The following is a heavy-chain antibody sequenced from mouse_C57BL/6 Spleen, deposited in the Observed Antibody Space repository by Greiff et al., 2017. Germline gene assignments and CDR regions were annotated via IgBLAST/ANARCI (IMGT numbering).Heavy chain of an antibody. CDR3: ASRYVDV. CDR2: ISSGSSTI. V-gene: IGHV5-17*01. Sequence: EVKLMESGGGLVKPGGSLKLSCAASGFTFSDYGMHWVRQAPEKGLEWVAYISSGSSTIYYADTVKGRFTISRDNAKNTLFLQMTSLRSEDTAMYYGASRYVDVWGTGTTVTVSS. J-gene: IGHJ1*03. CDR1: GFTFSDYG.